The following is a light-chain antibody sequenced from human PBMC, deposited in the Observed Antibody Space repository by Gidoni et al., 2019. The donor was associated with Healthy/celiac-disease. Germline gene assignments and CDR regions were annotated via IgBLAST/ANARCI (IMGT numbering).Light chain of an antibody. CDR1: QSISSY. Sequence: DIQMTQSPSSLSASVGDRVTITCRASQSISSYLHWYQQKPGKAPKRLIYAASSLQSGVPSRFSGSGSGTDFTLTISSQQPEDFATYYCQQSYSTPRTFGQXTKVEIK. CDR3: QQSYSTPRT. V-gene: IGKV1-39*01. J-gene: IGKJ1*01. CDR2: AAS.